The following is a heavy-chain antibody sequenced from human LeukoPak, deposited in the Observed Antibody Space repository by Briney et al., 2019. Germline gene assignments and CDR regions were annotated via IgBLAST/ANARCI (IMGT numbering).Heavy chain of an antibody. Sequence: ETLSLPCTVSGGSISSSSYYWGWIRPPPGKGLEWIGSIYYSGSTYYNPSLKSRVTISVDTSKNQFSLKLSSVTAADTAVYYCARVPVRFGELYWFDPWGQGTLVTVSS. CDR2: IYYSGST. CDR1: GGSISSSSYY. J-gene: IGHJ5*02. D-gene: IGHD3-10*01. V-gene: IGHV4-39*07. CDR3: ARVPVRFGELYWFDP.